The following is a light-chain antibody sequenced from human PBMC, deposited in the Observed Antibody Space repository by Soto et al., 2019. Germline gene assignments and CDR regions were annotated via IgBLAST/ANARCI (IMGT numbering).Light chain of an antibody. V-gene: IGLV7-46*01. J-gene: IGLJ1*01. Sequence: QAVVTQEPSLTVSPGETVTLTCGSITGAVTSGHYPYWFQQKPGQAPRTLIYDTSNKHSWTPARFSGSLLGGKAALTLSGAQPEDEAEYYCLLSYSGARLYVFGTGTKLTVL. CDR3: LLSYSGARLYV. CDR1: TGAVTSGHY. CDR2: DTS.